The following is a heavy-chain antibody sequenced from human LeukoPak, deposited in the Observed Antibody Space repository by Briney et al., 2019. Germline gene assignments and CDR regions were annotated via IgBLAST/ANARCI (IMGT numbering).Heavy chain of an antibody. V-gene: IGHV4-34*01. J-gene: IGHJ4*02. Sequence: KPSETLSLTCAVYGGSFSGYYWSWIRQPPGKGLEWIGEINHSGSTNYNPSLKSRVTISVDTSKNQFSLKLSSVTAADTAVYYCARVGSRITMIVVVPTRYYFDYWGQGTLVTVSS. D-gene: IGHD3-22*01. CDR3: ARVGSRITMIVVVPTRYYFDY. CDR1: GGSFSGYY. CDR2: INHSGST.